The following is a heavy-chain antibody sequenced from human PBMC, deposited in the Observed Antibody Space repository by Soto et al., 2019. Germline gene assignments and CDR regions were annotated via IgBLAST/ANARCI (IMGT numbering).Heavy chain of an antibody. D-gene: IGHD3-22*01. CDR1: GYTFTGYY. J-gene: IGHJ4*02. V-gene: IGHV1-2*04. CDR3: ARARVDTAMVKYYYDSSGYYYFDY. CDR2: INPNSGGT. Sequence: ASVKVSCKASGYTFTGYYMHWVRQAPGQGLEWMGWINPNSGGTNYAQKFQGWVTMTRDTSISTAYMELSRLRSDDTAVYYCARARVDTAMVKYYYDSSGYYYFDYWGQGTLVTVSS.